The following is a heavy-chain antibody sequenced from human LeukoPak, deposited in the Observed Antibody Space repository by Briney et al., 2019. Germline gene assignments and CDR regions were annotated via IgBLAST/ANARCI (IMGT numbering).Heavy chain of an antibody. CDR2: ICPGDSDT. V-gene: IGHV5-51*01. Sequence: GESLKISCTGSGYSFTSYWIGWVRQMPGKGLEWMGIICPGDSDTRYSPSFQGQVTISADKSISTAYLQWSSLKASDTAMYYCARLGSGVVVPAAIKYNWFDPWGQGTLVTVSS. D-gene: IGHD2-2*02. CDR3: ARLGSGVVVPAAIKYNWFDP. J-gene: IGHJ5*02. CDR1: GYSFTSYW.